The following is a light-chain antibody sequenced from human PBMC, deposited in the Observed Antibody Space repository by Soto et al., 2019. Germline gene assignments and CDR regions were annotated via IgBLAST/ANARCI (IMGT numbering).Light chain of an antibody. CDR1: SSDVGYYNR. V-gene: IGLV2-18*02. CDR2: EVT. Sequence: SVLTQPPSVSGSPGQSVTISCTGTSSDVGYYNRVSWYQQPPGTAPKVMIYEVTKRPSGVPDRFSGSKSDNTASLTISGLQAEDEADYYCSSHTSSGAYVFGTGTKVTVL. CDR3: SSHTSSGAYV. J-gene: IGLJ1*01.